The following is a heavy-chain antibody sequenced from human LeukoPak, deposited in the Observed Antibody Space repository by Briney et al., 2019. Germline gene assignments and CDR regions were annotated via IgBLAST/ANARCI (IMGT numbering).Heavy chain of an antibody. CDR1: GYTFTCYY. Sequence: ASVKVSCKASGYTFTCYYMHWVRQAPGQGLEWMGWIHPNSGGTNYAQKFQGRVTMTRDTSISTAYMELSRLRSDDTAVYYCARTNPTYYYDSSGYYPGGYWGQGTLVTVSS. V-gene: IGHV1-2*02. J-gene: IGHJ4*02. CDR2: IHPNSGGT. D-gene: IGHD3-22*01. CDR3: ARTNPTYYYDSSGYYPGGY.